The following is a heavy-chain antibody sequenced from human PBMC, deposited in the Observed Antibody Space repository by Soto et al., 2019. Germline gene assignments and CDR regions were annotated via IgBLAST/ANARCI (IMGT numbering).Heavy chain of an antibody. D-gene: IGHD1-26*01. Sequence: GGSLTLSCAASGFTFSIHAMSWVRQPPGNGLEWVSSISGSGGSTYYADYVKGRFAISGDNSKNTVYLEMNSRRAEGTAVYYGAKALPGVGTFYFDYWGQGTLVTVSS. J-gene: IGHJ4*02. V-gene: IGHV3-23*01. CDR3: AKALPGVGTFYFDY. CDR2: ISGSGGST. CDR1: GFTFSIHA.